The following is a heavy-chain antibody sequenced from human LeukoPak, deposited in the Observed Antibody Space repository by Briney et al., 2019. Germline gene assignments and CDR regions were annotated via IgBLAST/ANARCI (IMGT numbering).Heavy chain of an antibody. CDR3: AKSKVVAATMGRFDY. D-gene: IGHD2-15*01. Sequence: GGSLRLSCAASGFTFSSYAMNWVRQAPGKGLEWGSTISGSEGSTYYADSVKGRFTIYRDNSKNTLYLQINSLRAEDTAVYYCAKSKVVAATMGRFDYWGQGTLVTVSS. V-gene: IGHV3-23*01. CDR1: GFTFSSYA. CDR2: ISGSEGST. J-gene: IGHJ4*02.